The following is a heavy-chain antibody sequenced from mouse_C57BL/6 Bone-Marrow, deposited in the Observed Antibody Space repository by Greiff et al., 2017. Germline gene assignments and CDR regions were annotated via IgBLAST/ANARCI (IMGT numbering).Heavy chain of an antibody. D-gene: IGHD5-1-1*01. J-gene: IGHJ2*01. CDR3: ARGRDTRDY. CDR1: GFTFSDYY. Sequence: EVMLVESEGGLVQPGSSMKLSCTASGFTFSDYYMAWVRQVPEKGLEWVANINYDGSSTYYLDSLTSRFLISRDNAKNMLYLQMSSLKSEDTATDYCARGRDTRDYWGQGTTLTVSS. CDR2: INYDGSST. V-gene: IGHV5-16*01.